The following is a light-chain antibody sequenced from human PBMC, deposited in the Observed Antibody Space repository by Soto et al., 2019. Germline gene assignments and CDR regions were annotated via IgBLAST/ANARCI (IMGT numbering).Light chain of an antibody. CDR1: QGISSY. CDR2: AAS. V-gene: IGKV1-9*01. CDR3: QQLNSYPRT. Sequence: IQLTQSPSSLSASVGDRAPITCRASQGISSYLAWYQQKPGKAPKLLIYAASTLQSGVPSRFSGSGSGTDFTLTISSLQPEDFATYYCQQLNSYPRTFGQGTKVDIK. J-gene: IGKJ1*01.